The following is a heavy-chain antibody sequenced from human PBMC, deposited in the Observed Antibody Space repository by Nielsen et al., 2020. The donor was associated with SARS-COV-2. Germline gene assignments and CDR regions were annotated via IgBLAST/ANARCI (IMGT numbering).Heavy chain of an antibody. D-gene: IGHD2-2*01. V-gene: IGHV4-31*03. Sequence: SETLSLTCTVSGGSVSSGGYYWSWIRQHPGEGLEWIGDIYNSGITYHKPSLKSRLIISVDTSKNQFSLKLSSVTAADTAVYYCAREYQLLARGNNWYFDLWGRGTLVTVSS. CDR2: IYNSGIT. CDR1: GGSVSSGGYY. CDR3: AREYQLLARGNNWYFDL. J-gene: IGHJ2*01.